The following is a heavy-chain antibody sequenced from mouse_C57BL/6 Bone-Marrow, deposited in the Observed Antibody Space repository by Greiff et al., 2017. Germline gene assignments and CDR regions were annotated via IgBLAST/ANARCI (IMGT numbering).Heavy chain of an antibody. CDR3: ARSFITTVVATDAMDY. CDR1: GYTFTSYW. J-gene: IGHJ4*01. Sequence: QVQLQQPGAELVKPGASVKLSCKASGYTFTSYWMQWVKQRPGQGLEWIGEIDPSDSYTNSNQKFKGKATLTVDTSSSTAYMQLSSLTSEASAVYYCARSFITTVVATDAMDYWGQGTSVTVSS. V-gene: IGHV1-50*01. D-gene: IGHD1-1*01. CDR2: IDPSDSYT.